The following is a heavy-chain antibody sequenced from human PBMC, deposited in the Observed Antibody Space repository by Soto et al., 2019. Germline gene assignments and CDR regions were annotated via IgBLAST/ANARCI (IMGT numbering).Heavy chain of an antibody. CDR1: GLSFDNYA. D-gene: IGHD4-17*01. CDR3: GKDPNGDYFGTFDF. V-gene: IGHV3-23*01. CDR2: ITGNGAVT. Sequence: VQFLESGGGVVRPEGSLRLSCVASGLSFDNYAMTWVRQSPGKGLEWLACITGNGAVTSYTDSVRGRFTISRDNSKNTLYLQMDSLRADDTAVYYCGKDPNGDYFGTFDFWGQGTTVTVSS. J-gene: IGHJ3*01.